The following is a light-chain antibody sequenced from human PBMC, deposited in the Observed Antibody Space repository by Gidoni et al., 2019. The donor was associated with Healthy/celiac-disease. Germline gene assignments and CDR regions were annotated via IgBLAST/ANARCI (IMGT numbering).Light chain of an antibody. CDR3: NSRDTSDNHRV. Sequence: SSELTQDPAVSVALGQTVRITCQGDSLRSYYASWYQQKPGQAPVLVIYGKNNRPSGIPDRFSGPSSGNTASLTITGAQAEDEADYYCNSRDTSDNHRVFGGGTKLTVL. CDR1: SLRSYY. CDR2: GKN. J-gene: IGLJ3*02. V-gene: IGLV3-19*01.